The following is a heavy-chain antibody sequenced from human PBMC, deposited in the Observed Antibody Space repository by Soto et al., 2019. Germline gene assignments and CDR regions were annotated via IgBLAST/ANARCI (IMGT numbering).Heavy chain of an antibody. D-gene: IGHD3-10*01. V-gene: IGHV3-7*01. Sequence: GGSLRLSCAASGFTFSSYWMSWVRQAPGKGLEWVANIRQDGREKFYVDSVKGRLTISRDNANNSLYLQINSLRVEDTAVYYCSRGAGGFDPWGQGTLVTVSS. J-gene: IGHJ5*02. CDR2: IRQDGREK. CDR3: SRGAGGFDP. CDR1: GFTFSSYW.